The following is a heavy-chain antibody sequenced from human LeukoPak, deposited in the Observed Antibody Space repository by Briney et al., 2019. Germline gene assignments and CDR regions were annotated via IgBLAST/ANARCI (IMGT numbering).Heavy chain of an antibody. CDR2: IYSGGGT. Sequence: GGSLRLSCVVSGLSVSSTYMTWVRQAPGKGLEWVSVIYSGGGTNYPDSVKGRFSISRDNSKNTLYLQMKSLIAEDTAVYYCVGEGTYWGQGTLVTVSS. D-gene: IGHD1-1*01. CDR3: VGEGTY. V-gene: IGHV3-53*01. J-gene: IGHJ4*02. CDR1: GLSVSSTY.